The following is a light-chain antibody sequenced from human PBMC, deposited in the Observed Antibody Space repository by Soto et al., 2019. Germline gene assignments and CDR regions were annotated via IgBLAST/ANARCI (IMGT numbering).Light chain of an antibody. V-gene: IGKV3-15*01. CDR3: QQYNNWLPWT. CDR1: QTVSSN. Sequence: IVMTQSPATLSVSPGERATLSCRASQTVSSNLARYQQKPGQAPRLLIYGASTRATGIPARFSGSESGTEFTLTISSLQSEDFAVYYCQQYNNWLPWTFGQGTKVEIK. J-gene: IGKJ1*01. CDR2: GAS.